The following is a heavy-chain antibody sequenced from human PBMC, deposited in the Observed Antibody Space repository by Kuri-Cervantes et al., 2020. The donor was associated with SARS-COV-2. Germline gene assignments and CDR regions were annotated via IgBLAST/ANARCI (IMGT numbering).Heavy chain of an antibody. D-gene: IGHD5-18*01. CDR3: AREGYSYGYVGDAFDI. J-gene: IGHJ3*02. CDR2: INPSGGST. CDR1: GYTFTSYY. Sequence: ASVKVSCKASGYTFTSYYMHWVRQAPGQGLEWMGIINPSGGSTSYAQKFQGRVTMTRDTSTSTVYMELSSLRSEDTAVYYCAREGYSYGYVGDAFDIWGQGTMVTVSS. V-gene: IGHV1-46*01.